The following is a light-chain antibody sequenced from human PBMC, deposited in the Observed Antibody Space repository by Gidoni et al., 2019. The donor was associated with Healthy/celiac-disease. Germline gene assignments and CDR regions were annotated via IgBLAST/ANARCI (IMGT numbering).Light chain of an antibody. V-gene: IGKV4-1*01. J-gene: IGKJ2*03. Sequence: DIVMTHSPDSLAVSLGERATINCTSSQRVLYSSNNKNYLAWYQQKPGQPPKLLIYWASTRESGVPDRFSGSGSGTDFTLTISSLQAEDVAVYYCQQYYSTPYSFXQXTKLXIK. CDR2: WAS. CDR3: QQYYSTPYS. CDR1: QRVLYSSNNKNY.